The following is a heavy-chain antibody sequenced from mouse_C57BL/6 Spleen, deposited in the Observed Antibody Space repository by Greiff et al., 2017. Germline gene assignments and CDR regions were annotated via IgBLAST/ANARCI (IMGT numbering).Heavy chain of an antibody. CDR2: IYPGDGDT. CDR1: GYAFSSYW. Sequence: VQGVESGAELVKPGASVKISCKASGYAFSSYWMNWVKQRPGKGLEWIGQIYPGDGDTNYNGKFKGKATLTADKSSSTAYMQLSSLTSEDSAVYFCARYITTVPYFDYWGQGTTLTVSS. CDR3: ARYITTVPYFDY. V-gene: IGHV1-80*01. J-gene: IGHJ2*01. D-gene: IGHD1-1*01.